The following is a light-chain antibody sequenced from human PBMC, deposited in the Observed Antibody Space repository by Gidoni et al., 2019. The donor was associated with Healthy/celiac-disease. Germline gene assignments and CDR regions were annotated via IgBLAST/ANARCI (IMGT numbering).Light chain of an antibody. Sequence: IQMTHSPSSLSASVGDRVTITCRASQSISSYLNWYQQKPGKAPKLLIYAASSLQSGVPSRFSGSGSGTDFTLTISSLQPEDFATYYCQQSDSTPYTFGQXTKLEIK. J-gene: IGKJ2*01. CDR3: QQSDSTPYT. V-gene: IGKV1-39*01. CDR1: QSISSY. CDR2: AAS.